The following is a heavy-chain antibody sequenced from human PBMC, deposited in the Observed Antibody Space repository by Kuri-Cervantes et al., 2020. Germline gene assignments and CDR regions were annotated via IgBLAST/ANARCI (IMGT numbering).Heavy chain of an antibody. V-gene: IGHV3-53*04. J-gene: IGHJ6*03. CDR3: AISGYSYGDYYYMDV. CDR2: IYSGGST. D-gene: IGHD5-18*01. Sequence: GGSLRLSCAASGFTFSSYAMRWVRQAPGKGLEWVSVIYSGGSTYYADSVKGRFTISRHNSKNTLYLQMNSLRAEDTAVYYCAISGYSYGDYYYMDVWGKGTTVTVSS. CDR1: GFTFSSYA.